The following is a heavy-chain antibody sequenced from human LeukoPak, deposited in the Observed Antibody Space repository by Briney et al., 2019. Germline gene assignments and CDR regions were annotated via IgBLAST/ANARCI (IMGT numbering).Heavy chain of an antibody. V-gene: IGHV3-48*01. CDR2: ISSSSTTI. Sequence: GGSLRLSCAASGFTFSSYSMNWVRQAPGKGLEWVSYISSSSTTIYYGDSVKGRFTISRDNVRNSLYLQMNSLRAEDTAEYYCAVGGESFDYWGRGTLVTVSS. CDR3: AVGGESFDY. J-gene: IGHJ4*02. CDR1: GFTFSSYS. D-gene: IGHD3-10*01.